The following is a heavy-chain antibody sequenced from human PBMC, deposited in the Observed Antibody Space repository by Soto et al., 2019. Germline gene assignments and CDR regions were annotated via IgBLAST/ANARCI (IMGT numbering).Heavy chain of an antibody. CDR3: ARPSDYGDYAD. J-gene: IGHJ4*02. CDR1: GFTFSSYA. V-gene: IGHV3-23*01. CDR2: ISGSGGST. D-gene: IGHD4-17*01. Sequence: EVQLLESGGGLVQPGGSLRLSCAAAGFTFSSYAMSWVRQAPGKGLEWVSAISGSGGSTYYADSVKGRFTISRDNSKNTLYLQMNSLRAEDTAVYYCARPSDYGDYADWGQGTLVTVSS.